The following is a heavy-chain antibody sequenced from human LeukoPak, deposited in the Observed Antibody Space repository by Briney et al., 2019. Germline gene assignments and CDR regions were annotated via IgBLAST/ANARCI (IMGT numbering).Heavy chain of an antibody. J-gene: IGHJ4*02. Sequence: PSETLSLTCTVSGYSISSGYYWGWIRPPPGKGLEWIGSIYHSGSTYYNPSLKSRVTISVDTSKNQFSLKLSSVTAADTAVYYCARDDSSGYYPDYWGQGTLVTVSS. D-gene: IGHD3-22*01. CDR3: ARDDSSGYYPDY. V-gene: IGHV4-38-2*02. CDR2: IYHSGST. CDR1: GYSISSGYY.